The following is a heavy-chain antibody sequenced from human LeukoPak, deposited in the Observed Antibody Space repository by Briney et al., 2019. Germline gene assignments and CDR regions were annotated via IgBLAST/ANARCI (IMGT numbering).Heavy chain of an antibody. Sequence: GGSLRLSCAASGFTFSSYWMHWVRQAPGKGLVWVSRINSDGSSTSYADSVKGRFTISRDNAKNSLYLQMNSLRAEDTALYHCARRGSSGYYYFDYWGQGTLVTVSS. V-gene: IGHV3-74*01. J-gene: IGHJ4*02. CDR3: ARRGSSGYYYFDY. D-gene: IGHD3-22*01. CDR2: INSDGSST. CDR1: GFTFSSYW.